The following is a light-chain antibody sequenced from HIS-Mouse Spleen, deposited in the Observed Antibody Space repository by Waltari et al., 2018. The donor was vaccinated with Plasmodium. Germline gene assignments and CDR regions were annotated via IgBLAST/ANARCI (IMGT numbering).Light chain of an antibody. CDR3: QSADSSGTWV. V-gene: IGLV3-25*03. CDR1: ALPKQY. J-gene: IGLJ3*02. CDR2: KDS. Sequence: SYELTQPPSVSVSPGQTARITCSGDALPKQYAYWYQQKPGQAPVLVIDKDSERPSGIPERFSGSSSGTTVTLTISGVQAEDEADDYCQSADSSGTWVFGGGTKLTVL.